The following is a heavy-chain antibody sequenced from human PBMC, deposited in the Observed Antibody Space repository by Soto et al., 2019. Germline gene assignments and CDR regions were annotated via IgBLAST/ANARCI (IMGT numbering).Heavy chain of an antibody. J-gene: IGHJ3*02. CDR3: ARVRGYAFDI. CDR2: IIPIFGSA. D-gene: IGHD3-16*01. CDR1: GGTFSSYA. Sequence: QAQLVQSGAEVKKPGSPVTVSCKAFGGTFSSYAISWVRQAPGQGLEWMGGIIPIFGSANYAQRLQGRVTITADESTSTAFMELSSLRSEDTALYYCARVRGYAFDIWGQGTMVTVSS. V-gene: IGHV1-69*12.